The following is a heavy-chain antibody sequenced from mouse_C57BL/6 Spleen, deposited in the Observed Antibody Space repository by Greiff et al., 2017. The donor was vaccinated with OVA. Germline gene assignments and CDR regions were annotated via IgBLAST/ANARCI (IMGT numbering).Heavy chain of an antibody. J-gene: IGHJ3*01. V-gene: IGHV1-9*01. CDR3: ARGAQATAY. Sequence: QVQLQQSGAELMKPGASVKLSCKATGYTFTGYWIEWVKQRPGHGLEWIGEILPGSGSTNYNEKFKGKATFTADTSSNTAYMELRSLTSEDSAVYYCARGAQATAYWGQGTLVTVSA. CDR1: GYTFTGYW. D-gene: IGHD3-2*02. CDR2: ILPGSGST.